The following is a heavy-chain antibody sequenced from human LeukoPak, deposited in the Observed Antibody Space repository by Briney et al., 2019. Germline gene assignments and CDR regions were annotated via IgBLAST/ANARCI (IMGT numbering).Heavy chain of an antibody. CDR3: VRVYSNWYYFDY. D-gene: IGHD5-18*01. CDR1: GGSISSYY. Sequence: SETLSLTCTVSGGSISSYYWSWIRQPPGKGLEWIGYIYYSGSTNYNPSLKSRVTISVDTSKNQFSLKLSSVTAADTAVYYCVRVYSNWYYFDYWGQGTLVTVSS. V-gene: IGHV4-59*01. J-gene: IGHJ4*02. CDR2: IYYSGST.